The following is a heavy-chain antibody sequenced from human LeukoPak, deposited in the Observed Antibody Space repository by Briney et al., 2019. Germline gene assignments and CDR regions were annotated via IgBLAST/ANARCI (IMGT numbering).Heavy chain of an antibody. CDR3: ARLRGSALDY. D-gene: IGHD6-25*01. CDR1: GFTFAGYE. CDR2: ISSSGSTI. J-gene: IGHJ4*02. Sequence: PGGSLRLSCAASGFTFAGYEMNWVRQAPGKGLEWGSYISSSGSTIYYADSVKGRFTISRDNAKNSLSLQMNSLRAEDTAVYFCARLRGSALDYWGQGALVTVSS. V-gene: IGHV3-48*03.